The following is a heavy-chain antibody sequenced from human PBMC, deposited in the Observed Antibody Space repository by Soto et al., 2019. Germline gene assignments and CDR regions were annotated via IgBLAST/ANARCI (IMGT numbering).Heavy chain of an antibody. CDR1: GYSFTSYW. CDR3: ARHWRGGSYDSRYYYGMDI. D-gene: IGHD1-26*01. J-gene: IGHJ6*02. V-gene: IGHV5-10-1*01. CDR2: IDPSDSYT. Sequence: VESLKISCVGSGYSFTSYWISWVRQMPVKGLEWMGRIDPSDSYTNYSPSLHGHVTTAADKSIITAYLQWSSLKASDTAMYYCARHWRGGSYDSRYYYGMDIWGQGTTVTVSS.